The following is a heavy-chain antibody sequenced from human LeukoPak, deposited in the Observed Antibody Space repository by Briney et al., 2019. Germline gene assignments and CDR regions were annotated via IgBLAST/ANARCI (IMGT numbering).Heavy chain of an antibody. CDR3: AREDYYDSSGYYSY. Sequence: SQALSLTCAISGDSVSSNSAAWNWIRQCPSRGLEWLGRTYYRSKWYNDYAVSVKSRITINPDTSKNQFSLQLNSVTPEDTAVYYCAREDYYDSSGYYSYWGQGTLVTVSS. CDR1: GDSVSSNSAA. CDR2: TYYRSKWYN. V-gene: IGHV6-1*01. J-gene: IGHJ4*02. D-gene: IGHD3-22*01.